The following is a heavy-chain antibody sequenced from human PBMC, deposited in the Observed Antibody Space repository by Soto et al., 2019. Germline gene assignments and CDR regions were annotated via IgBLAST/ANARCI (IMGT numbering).Heavy chain of an antibody. J-gene: IGHJ6*02. CDR3: ARKAVWFGEFKPTRIMDV. D-gene: IGHD3-10*01. CDR1: GFTFSSYS. Sequence: EVQLVESGGGLVKPGGSLRLSCAASGFTFSSYSMNWVRQAPGKGLEWVSSISSSSSYIYYADSVKGRFTISRDNAKNSLYLQMNSLRAEDTAVYYCARKAVWFGEFKPTRIMDVWGQGTTVTVSS. CDR2: ISSSSSYI. V-gene: IGHV3-21*01.